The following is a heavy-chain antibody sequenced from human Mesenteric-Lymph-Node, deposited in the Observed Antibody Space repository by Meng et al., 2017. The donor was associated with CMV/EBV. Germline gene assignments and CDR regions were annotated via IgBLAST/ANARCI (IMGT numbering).Heavy chain of an antibody. J-gene: IGHJ4*02. V-gene: IGHV3-30*03. CDR3: AREGADGDILTGYWDY. Sequence: GESLKISCAASGFTFSDNYMAWIRQAPGKGLEWVAVISYDGSNKYYADSVKGRFTISRDNSKNTLYLQMNSLRAEDTAVYYCAREGADGDILTGYWDYWGQGTLVTVSS. CDR2: ISYDGSNK. CDR1: GFTFSDNY. D-gene: IGHD3-9*01.